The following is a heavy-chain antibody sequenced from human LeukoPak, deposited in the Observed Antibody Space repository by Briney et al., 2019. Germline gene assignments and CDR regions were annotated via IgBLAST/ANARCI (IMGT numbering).Heavy chain of an antibody. D-gene: IGHD6-19*01. J-gene: IGHJ6*03. CDR1: GYSISSGYY. CDR3: ARLPAGPGGYHYYMDV. CDR2: MYHSGST. V-gene: IGHV4-38-2*01. Sequence: PSETLSLTCAVSGYSISSGYYWGWIRQPPGKGLEWIGSMYHSGSTYYNPSLKSRVTISVDTSKNQFSLKLSSVTAADTAVYYCARLPAGPGGYHYYMDVWGKGTTVTVSS.